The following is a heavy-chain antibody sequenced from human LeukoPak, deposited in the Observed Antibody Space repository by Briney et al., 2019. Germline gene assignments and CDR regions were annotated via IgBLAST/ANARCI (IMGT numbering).Heavy chain of an antibody. CDR3: ARGTFTYYYDSSGYPSPYYYYYYMDV. V-gene: IGHV4-59*01. CDR2: IYYCGRT. D-gene: IGHD3-22*01. J-gene: IGHJ6*03. CDR1: GGSISSYY. Sequence: PSETLSLTCTVSGGSISSYYWSWIRQPPGKGLEWIGNIYYCGRTNYNPSLKSRVTISVDTSKNQFSLKLSSVTAADTAVYYCARGTFTYYYDSSGYPSPYYYYYYMDVWGKGTTVTISS.